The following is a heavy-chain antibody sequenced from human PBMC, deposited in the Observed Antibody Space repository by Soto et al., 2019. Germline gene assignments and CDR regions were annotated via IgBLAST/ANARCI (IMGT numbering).Heavy chain of an antibody. CDR3: ARAEASGTTGGLDV. CDR2: IWYDGSNK. V-gene: IGHV3-33*01. Sequence: QVQLVESGGGVVQPGRSLRLSCAASGFTFNSYGMHWVRQAPGKGLEWVAVIWYDGSNKYYGDSVKGRFTISRDNSKNTLFLQRNSLRAEDTAVYYCARAEASGTTGGLDVWGQGTTVTVFS. CDR1: GFTFNSYG. J-gene: IGHJ6*02. D-gene: IGHD1-7*01.